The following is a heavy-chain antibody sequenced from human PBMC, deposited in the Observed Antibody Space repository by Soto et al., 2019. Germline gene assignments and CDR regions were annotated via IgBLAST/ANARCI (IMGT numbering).Heavy chain of an antibody. CDR1: GGSISSGVYY. CDR3: ARAGGYYYGSGSYYAETDYYGMDV. J-gene: IGHJ6*02. V-gene: IGHV4-31*03. CDR2: IYYSGST. Sequence: SETLSLTCTVSGGSISSGVYYWSWIRQHPGKGLEWIGYIYYSGSTYYNPSLKSRVTISVDTSKNQFSLKLSSVTAADTAVYYCARAGGYYYGSGSYYAETDYYGMDVWGQGTTVTVSS. D-gene: IGHD3-10*01.